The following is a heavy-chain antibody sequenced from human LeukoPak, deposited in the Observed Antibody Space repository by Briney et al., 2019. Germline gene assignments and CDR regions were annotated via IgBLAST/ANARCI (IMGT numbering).Heavy chain of an antibody. Sequence: GGSLRPSCVGSGFMFSRYSMGWVRQAPGKGLEFVAHLKESGIEKEYVDSVKGRFTISRDNAENLLYLQMNSLRAEDTALYFCARWRGAQSEFDYWGQGAQVTVSS. CDR1: GFMFSRYS. CDR2: LKESGIEK. D-gene: IGHD3-3*01. CDR3: ARWRGAQSEFDY. J-gene: IGHJ4*02. V-gene: IGHV3-7*01.